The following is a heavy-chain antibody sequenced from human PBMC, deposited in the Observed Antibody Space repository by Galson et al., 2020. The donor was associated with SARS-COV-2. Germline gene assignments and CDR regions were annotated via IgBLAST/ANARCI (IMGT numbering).Heavy chain of an antibody. D-gene: IGHD5-18*01. V-gene: IGHV1-18*01. Sequence: GESLKISCKASGYTFTTYGITWVRQAPGQGLEWMGWISTYNGNTNYAQNLQGRVTMTTDTSTRTAYMELRSLRSDDTAVYYCARALGYNYGYVYWGKGTLVTVSS. J-gene: IGHJ4*02. CDR1: GYTFTTYG. CDR3: ARALGYNYGYVY. CDR2: ISTYNGNT.